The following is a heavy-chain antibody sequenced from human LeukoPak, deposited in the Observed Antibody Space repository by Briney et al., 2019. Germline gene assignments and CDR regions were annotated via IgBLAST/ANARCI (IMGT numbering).Heavy chain of an antibody. D-gene: IGHD6-19*01. Sequence: PGRSLRLSCAASGFTFSSYGMHWVRQAPGKGLEWVAVIWYDGSNKYYADSVKGRFTISRDNSKNTLYLQMNSLRAEDTAVYYCARAGPIAVAGYAIDYWGRGTLVTVSS. V-gene: IGHV3-33*01. CDR3: ARAGPIAVAGYAIDY. J-gene: IGHJ4*02. CDR1: GFTFSSYG. CDR2: IWYDGSNK.